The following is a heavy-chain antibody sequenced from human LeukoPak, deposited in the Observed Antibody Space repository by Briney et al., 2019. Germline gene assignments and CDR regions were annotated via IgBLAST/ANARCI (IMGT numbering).Heavy chain of an antibody. Sequence: ASVKVSCKASGYTFTGYYMHWVRQAPGQGLEWMGWINPNSGGTNYAQKFQGRVTMTRDTSISTAYMELSRLRSDDTAVYYCARGTYGSGSPIDCWGQGTLVTASS. CDR1: GYTFTGYY. CDR2: INPNSGGT. D-gene: IGHD3-10*01. V-gene: IGHV1-2*02. CDR3: ARGTYGSGSPIDC. J-gene: IGHJ4*02.